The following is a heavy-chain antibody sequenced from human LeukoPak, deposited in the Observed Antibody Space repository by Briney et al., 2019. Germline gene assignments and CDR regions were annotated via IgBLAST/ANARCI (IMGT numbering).Heavy chain of an antibody. CDR1: GFTFSNFA. CDR3: AKGAAARKVDWFDP. CDR2: ITGYGAT. V-gene: IGHV3-23*01. D-gene: IGHD6-6*01. J-gene: IGHJ5*02. Sequence: PGGSLRLSCAASGFTFSNFAMMWVRQAPGTGVQWVSTITGYGATVYADSVRGRFTIFRDTSMSTLFLQMNSLGAEDTAVYYCAKGAAARKVDWFDPWGQGTLVTVSS.